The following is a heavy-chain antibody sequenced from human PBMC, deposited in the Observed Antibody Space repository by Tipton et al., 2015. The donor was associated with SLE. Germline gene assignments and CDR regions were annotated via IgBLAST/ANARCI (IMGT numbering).Heavy chain of an antibody. D-gene: IGHD2-15*01. V-gene: IGHV4-39*07. CDR2: IYYSGST. J-gene: IGHJ6*02. Sequence: TLSLTCTVSGGSISSSSYYWGWIRQPPGKGLEWIGSIYYSGSTNYNPSPKSRVTISVDTSKNQFSLKLSSVTAADTAVYYCARLYCSGGSCYSHYYYGMDVWGQGTTVTVSS. CDR3: ARLYCSGGSCYSHYYYGMDV. CDR1: GGSISSSSYY.